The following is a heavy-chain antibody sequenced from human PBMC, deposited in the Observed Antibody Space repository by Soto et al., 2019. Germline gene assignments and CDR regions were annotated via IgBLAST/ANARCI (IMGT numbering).Heavy chain of an antibody. CDR3: ARGSEKVATRRPIYYYYGMDV. J-gene: IGHJ6*02. Sequence: QVQLVQSGAEVKKPGSXVXXXCKXSGGTFSSYAISWXRQAPGXXXXXXXXIIPIFGTANYAQKFQGRVTITAXESTSTAXXXXXXXXXXXXXXXYCARGSEKVATRRPIYYYYGMDVWGQGTTVTV. D-gene: IGHD5-12*01. CDR1: GGTFSSYA. CDR2: IIPIFGTA. V-gene: IGHV1-69*01.